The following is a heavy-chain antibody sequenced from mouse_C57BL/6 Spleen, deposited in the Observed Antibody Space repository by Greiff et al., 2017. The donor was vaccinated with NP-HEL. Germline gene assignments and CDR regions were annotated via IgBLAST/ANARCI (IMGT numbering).Heavy chain of an antibody. CDR3: ARDYLGAMDY. CDR1: GYAFSSSW. CDR2: IYPGDGDT. J-gene: IGHJ4*01. Sequence: QVQLQQSGPELVKPGASVKISCKASGYAFSSSWMNWVKQRPGKGLEWIGRIYPGDGDTNYNGKFKGKATLTADKSSSTAYMQLSSLTSEDSAVYVCARDYLGAMDYWGQGTSVTVSS. D-gene: IGHD2-4*01. V-gene: IGHV1-82*01.